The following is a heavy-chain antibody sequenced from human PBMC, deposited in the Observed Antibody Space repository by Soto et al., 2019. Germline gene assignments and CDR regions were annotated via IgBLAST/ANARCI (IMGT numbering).Heavy chain of an antibody. J-gene: IGHJ4*02. CDR3: ARVVTGTTPLDS. Sequence: GASVKVSSKASGYTFTSYDRTWVRPATGEGLEWMGWMNPNSSNTGYAQKFQGRVTMTRDTSMSTAYMELRSLRSEDTAVYYCARVVTGTTPLDSCGQGTLLT. CDR2: MNPNSSNT. D-gene: IGHD1-7*01. CDR1: GYTFTSYD. V-gene: IGHV1-8*01.